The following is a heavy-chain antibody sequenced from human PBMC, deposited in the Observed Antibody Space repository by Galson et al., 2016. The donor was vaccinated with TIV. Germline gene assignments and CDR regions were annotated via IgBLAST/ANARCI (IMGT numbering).Heavy chain of an antibody. Sequence: SCKASGGAFTTYVITWVRQAPGQGLEWIGGIIPIFGSANYAQKFQGRVTITTEESTSTAYMELRSLRSDDTAGYYCAGPRAYSNKWWFDYWGQGTLVTVSS. V-gene: IGHV1-69*05. J-gene: IGHJ4*02. CDR3: AGPRAYSNKWWFDY. CDR2: IIPIFGSA. CDR1: GGAFTTYV. D-gene: IGHD2-15*01.